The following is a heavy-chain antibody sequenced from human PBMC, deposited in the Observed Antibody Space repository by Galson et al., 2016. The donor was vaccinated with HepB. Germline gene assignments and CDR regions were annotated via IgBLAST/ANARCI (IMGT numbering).Heavy chain of an antibody. CDR1: GDSISSGTYY. D-gene: IGHD4-23*01. V-gene: IGHV4-39*01. Sequence: SETLSLTCSVSGDSISSGTYYWGWIRQPPGKGPEWIGSIYFTGSTYYNPSLVSRVARSLDTSKNQFSLKLTSVTAEDTAVYYCATRGGGNPLFGYWGQGTLVTVSS. J-gene: IGHJ4*02. CDR3: ATRGGGNPLFGY. CDR2: IYFTGST.